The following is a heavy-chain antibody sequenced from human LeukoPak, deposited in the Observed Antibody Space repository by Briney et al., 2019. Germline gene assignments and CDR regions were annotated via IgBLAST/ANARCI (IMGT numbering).Heavy chain of an antibody. V-gene: IGHV4-31*03. CDR2: IYYSGST. D-gene: IGHD2-15*01. J-gene: IGHJ5*02. CDR1: GGPISSGGYY. CDR3: ARGGGSCYSCWFDP. Sequence: PSETLSLTCTVSGGPISSGGYYWSWIRQHPGKGLEWIGYIYYSGSTYYNPSVKSRVTISVDTSKNQFSLKLSSVTAADTAVYYCARGGGSCYSCWFDPWGQGTLVTVSS.